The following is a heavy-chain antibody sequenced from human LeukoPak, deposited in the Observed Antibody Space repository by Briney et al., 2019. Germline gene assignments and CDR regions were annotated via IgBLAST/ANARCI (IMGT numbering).Heavy chain of an antibody. J-gene: IGHJ4*02. D-gene: IGHD3-22*01. CDR3: TTAPIVGAY. Sequence: GGSLRLSCAASGFTFSNAWMSWVRQAPGEGLEWVCRIKSKTDGGTTDYAAPVKGRFTISRDDSKNTLYLKMNSLKTEDTAVYYCTTAPIVGAYWGQGTLVTVSS. CDR1: GFTFSNAW. V-gene: IGHV3-15*01. CDR2: IKSKTDGGTT.